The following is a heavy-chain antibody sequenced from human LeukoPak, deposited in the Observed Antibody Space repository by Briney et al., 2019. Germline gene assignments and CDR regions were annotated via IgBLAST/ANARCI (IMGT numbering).Heavy chain of an antibody. D-gene: IGHD4-17*01. CDR1: GFIFTSAW. V-gene: IGHV3-15*01. J-gene: IGHJ5*02. CDR3: TTGTTGP. Sequence: GGSLRLSCAASGFIFTSAWMSWVRQALGKGLEWVGLIKHKTDGGTTDYAAPVKGRFTISREDSKNMLYLQMSTLKIEDTGVYYCTTGTTGPWARGTLVTVS. CDR2: IKHKTDGGTT.